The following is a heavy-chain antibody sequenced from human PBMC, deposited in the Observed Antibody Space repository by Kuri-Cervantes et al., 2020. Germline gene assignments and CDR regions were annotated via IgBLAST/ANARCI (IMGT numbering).Heavy chain of an antibody. J-gene: IGHJ4*02. CDR2: ISYDGSNK. V-gene: IGHV3-30*06. CDR3: ARDSPEYSSGWYADYFDY. Sequence: GESLKISCAASGFTSTDYGIHWVRQAPGKGLEWVAVISYDGSNKYYADSVEGRFTISRDNSKNTLYLQMNSLRAEDTAVYYCARDSPEYSSGWYADYFDYWGQGTLVTVSS. D-gene: IGHD6-19*01. CDR1: GFTSTDYG.